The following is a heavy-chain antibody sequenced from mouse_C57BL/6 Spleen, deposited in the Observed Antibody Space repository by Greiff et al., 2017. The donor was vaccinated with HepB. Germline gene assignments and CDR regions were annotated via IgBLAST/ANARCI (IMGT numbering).Heavy chain of an antibody. J-gene: IGHJ3*01. V-gene: IGHV1-72*01. CDR2: IDPNSGGT. Sequence: QVQLQQPGAELVKPGASVKLSCKASGYTFTSYWMHWVKQRPGRGLEWIGRIDPNSGGTKYNEKFKSKATLTVDKPSSTAYMQLSSLTSEDSAVYYCARSRATADYDGAWFAYWGQGTLVTVSA. CDR1: GYTFTSYW. CDR3: ARSRATADYDGAWFAY. D-gene: IGHD2-4*01.